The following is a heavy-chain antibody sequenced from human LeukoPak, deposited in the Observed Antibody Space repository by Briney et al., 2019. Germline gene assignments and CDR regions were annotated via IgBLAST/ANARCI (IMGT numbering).Heavy chain of an antibody. CDR1: GDSISTSSYY. CDR3: ARSDYYDYRQIDF. CDR2: IYYSGIS. Sequence: SETLSLTCTVSGDSISTSSYYWGWIRQPPGKGLEWLGSIYYSGISHYNPSLKRRVTIYVDTSRNQFPLHLYSVTAADTAVFYCARSDYYDYRQIDFWGQGTLVTVSS. D-gene: IGHD3-22*01. V-gene: IGHV4-39*01. J-gene: IGHJ4*02.